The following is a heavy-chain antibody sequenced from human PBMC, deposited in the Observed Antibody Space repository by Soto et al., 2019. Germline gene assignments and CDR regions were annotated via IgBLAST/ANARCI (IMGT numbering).Heavy chain of an antibody. Sequence: LRLSCAASGFTFSSYGMHWVRQAPGKGLEWVAVIWYDGSNKYYADSVKGRFTISRDNSKNTLYLQMNSLRAEDTAVYYCASDLYYYDSSGYYYQTNLDYWGQGTLVTVSS. CDR2: IWYDGSNK. CDR1: GFTFSSYG. CDR3: ASDLYYYDSSGYYYQTNLDY. J-gene: IGHJ4*02. D-gene: IGHD3-22*01. V-gene: IGHV3-33*01.